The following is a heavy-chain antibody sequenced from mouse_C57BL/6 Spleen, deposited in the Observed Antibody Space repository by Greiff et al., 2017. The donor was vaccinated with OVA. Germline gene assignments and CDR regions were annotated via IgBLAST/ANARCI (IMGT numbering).Heavy chain of an antibody. CDR1: GYTFTDYN. J-gene: IGHJ2*01. CDR3: ARSVYDGYSFDD. Sequence: EVKLVESGPELVKPGASVKIPCKASGYTFTDYNMDWVKQSHGKSLEWIGDINPNNGGTIYNQKFKGKATLTVDKSSSTAYMELRSLTSEDTAVYYCARSVYDGYSFDDWGQGTTLTVSS. V-gene: IGHV1-18*01. CDR2: INPNNGGT. D-gene: IGHD2-3*01.